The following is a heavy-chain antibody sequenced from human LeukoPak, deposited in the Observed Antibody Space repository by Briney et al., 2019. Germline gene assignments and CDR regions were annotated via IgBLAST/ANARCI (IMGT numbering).Heavy chain of an antibody. J-gene: IGHJ6*02. Sequence: ASVQVSCKASGYTFTSYYMHWVGQAPGQGLEWMGIINPSGGSTSYAQKFQGRVTMTRDTSTSTVYMELSSLRSEDTAVYYCALYCSGGSCSPATKYYYYGMDVWGQGTTVTVSS. CDR2: INPSGGST. CDR3: ALYCSGGSCSPATKYYYYGMDV. D-gene: IGHD2-15*01. V-gene: IGHV1-46*01. CDR1: GYTFTSYY.